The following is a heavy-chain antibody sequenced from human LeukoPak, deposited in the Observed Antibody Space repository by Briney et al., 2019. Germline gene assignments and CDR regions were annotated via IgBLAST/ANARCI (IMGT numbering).Heavy chain of an antibody. CDR1: GFTFRSHA. CDR3: ARDLRYSRNYYGGDY. V-gene: IGHV3-23*01. CDR2: ISGSGGST. Sequence: GGSLRLSGAASGFTFRSHAMSWVRQAPGKGLEWVSAISGSGGSTYYADSVKGRFTISRDISKNTVYLQMNSLRAEDTAVYYCARDLRYSRNYYGGDYWGQGTLVTVSS. J-gene: IGHJ4*02. D-gene: IGHD6-13*01.